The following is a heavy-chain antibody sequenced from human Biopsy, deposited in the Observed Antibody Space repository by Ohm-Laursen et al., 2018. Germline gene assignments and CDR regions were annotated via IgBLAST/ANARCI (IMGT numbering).Heavy chain of an antibody. D-gene: IGHD3-9*01. V-gene: IGHV1-69*06. Sequence: SSVKVSCKAPGGTFSNYGVNWVRQAPGQGLEWLGGNIPILGTGNYAQKFQDRVTVAADTSTGTATMELRSLRSDDTAMYYCATKLTGYFHHWGQGTLVIVSS. CDR2: NIPILGTG. CDR3: ATKLTGYFHH. J-gene: IGHJ1*01. CDR1: GGTFSNYG.